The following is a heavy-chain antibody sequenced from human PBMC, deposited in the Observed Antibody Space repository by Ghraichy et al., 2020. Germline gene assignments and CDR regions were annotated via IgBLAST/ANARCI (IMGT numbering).Heavy chain of an antibody. J-gene: IGHJ3*02. CDR1: GFTFSTYS. D-gene: IGHD4-17*01. CDR2: ISSRSSDI. Sequence: GGSLTLSCGASGFTFSTYSMNWVRQAPGKGLEWLSYISSRSSDIDYADSVRGRFTISRDNAKNSLFLQMNSLRDEDTALYYCARLPGGYGDDDPFNIWGQGTLVTVSS. V-gene: IGHV3-48*02. CDR3: ARLPGGYGDDDPFNI.